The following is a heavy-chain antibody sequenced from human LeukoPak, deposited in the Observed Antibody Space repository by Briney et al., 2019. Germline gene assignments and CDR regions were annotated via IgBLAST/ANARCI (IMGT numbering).Heavy chain of an antibody. J-gene: IGHJ4*02. CDR3: ASLDSSSGG. CDR2: INHSGST. D-gene: IGHD6-13*01. Sequence: SETLSLTCTVYGGSFSGYYWSWIRQPPGKGLEWIGEINHSGSTNYNPSLKSRVTISVDTSKNQFSLKLSSVTAADTAVYYCASLDSSSGGWGQGTLVTVSS. CDR1: GGSFSGYY. V-gene: IGHV4-34*01.